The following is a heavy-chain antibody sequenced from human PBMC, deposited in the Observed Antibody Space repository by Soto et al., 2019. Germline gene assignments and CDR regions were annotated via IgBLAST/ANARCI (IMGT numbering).Heavy chain of an antibody. J-gene: IGHJ4*02. V-gene: IGHV4-30-2*01. CDR3: ARGDYQYSIDY. CDR1: GDSMTSGDYS. CDR2: IYRTGNT. D-gene: IGHD2-2*01. Sequence: SETLSLTCTVSGDSMTSGDYSWSWILQPPGKGLEWLGYIYRTGNTHYSPSLKSRVSISQYRSKNQFSLEFTSVTAADTAVYYCARGDYQYSIDYWGQGTLVTVSS.